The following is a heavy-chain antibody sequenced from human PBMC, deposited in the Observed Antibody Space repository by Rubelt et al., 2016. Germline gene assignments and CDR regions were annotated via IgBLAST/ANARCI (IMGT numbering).Heavy chain of an antibody. CDR2: IYYSGST. D-gene: IGHD3-22*01. CDR3: ARVTYYYDSSGYTFDY. V-gene: IGHV4-31*03. CDR1: GGSISSGDYY. Sequence: QVQLQESGPGLVKPSQTLSLTCTVSGGSISSGDYYWNWIRQHPGKGLEWIGYIYYSGSTYYNPSLKVRVTISVDTSKNQFSLKLSSVTAADTAVYYCARVTYYYDSSGYTFDYWGQGTLVTVSS. J-gene: IGHJ4*02.